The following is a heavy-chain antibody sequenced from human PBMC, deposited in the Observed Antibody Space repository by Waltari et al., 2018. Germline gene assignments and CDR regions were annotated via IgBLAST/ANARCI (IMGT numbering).Heavy chain of an antibody. J-gene: IGHJ5*02. V-gene: IGHV3-33*01. Sequence: QVQLVESGGGVVQPGRSLRLSCAASGFTFSSYGMHWVRQAPGKGLEWGAVIWYDGSNKYYADSVKGRFTISRDNSKNTLYLQMNSLRAEDTAVYYCARDSGSYFSYWFDPWGQGTLVTVSS. CDR2: IWYDGSNK. CDR1: GFTFSSYG. CDR3: ARDSGSYFSYWFDP. D-gene: IGHD1-26*01.